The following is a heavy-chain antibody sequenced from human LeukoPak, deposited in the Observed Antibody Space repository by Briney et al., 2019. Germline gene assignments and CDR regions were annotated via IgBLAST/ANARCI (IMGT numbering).Heavy chain of an antibody. CDR1: GFTFTSSA. CDR3: AAAGYLEGDFDY. D-gene: IGHD5-18*01. Sequence: GASVKVSCKASGFTFTSSAMQWVRQARGQRLEWTGWIVVGSGNTNYAQKFQERVTITRDMSTSTAYMELSSLRSEDTAVYYCAAAGYLEGDFDYWGQGTLVTVSS. V-gene: IGHV1-58*02. CDR2: IVVGSGNT. J-gene: IGHJ4*02.